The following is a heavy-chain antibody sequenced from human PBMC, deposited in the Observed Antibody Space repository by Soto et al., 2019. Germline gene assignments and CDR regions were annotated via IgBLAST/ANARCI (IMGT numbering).Heavy chain of an antibody. D-gene: IGHD6-19*01. CDR2: INPNSGGT. Sequence: ASVKVSCKASGYTFTGYYMHWVRQAPGRGLEWMGWINPNSGGTNYAQKFQGRVTMTRDTSISTAYMELSRLRSDDTAVYYCARVPVAVAGTKGRKWFDPWGQGTLVTVSS. V-gene: IGHV1-2*02. CDR1: GYTFTGYY. J-gene: IGHJ5*02. CDR3: ARVPVAVAGTKGRKWFDP.